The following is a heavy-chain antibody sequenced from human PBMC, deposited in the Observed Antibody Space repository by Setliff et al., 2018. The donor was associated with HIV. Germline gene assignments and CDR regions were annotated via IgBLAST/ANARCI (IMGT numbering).Heavy chain of an antibody. V-gene: IGHV4-39*01. Sequence: KTSETLSLTCTVSGDSIIRSTYYWGWIRQSPGTGLEWIGSVYYGGKSYYTPSLQSRVTISVDTSRNQVSLELTSVTTADTAVYFCARHKPGIAATGLYWFDPWGQGTMVTVSS. CDR3: ARHKPGIAATGLYWFDP. D-gene: IGHD6-13*01. CDR1: GDSIIRSTYY. J-gene: IGHJ5*01. CDR2: VYYGGKS.